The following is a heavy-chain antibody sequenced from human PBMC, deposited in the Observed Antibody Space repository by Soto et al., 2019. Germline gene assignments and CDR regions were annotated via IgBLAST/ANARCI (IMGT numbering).Heavy chain of an antibody. CDR3: AHRGYSSSWSTTNWFDP. D-gene: IGHD6-13*01. V-gene: IGHV2-5*02. J-gene: IGHJ5*02. CDR2: IYWDDDK. Sequence: QITLKESGPTLVKPTQTLTLTRTFSGFSLSTSGVGVGWIRQPPGKALEWLALIYWDDDKRYSPSLKSRLTITKDTSKNQVVLTMTNMDPVDTATYYCAHRGYSSSWSTTNWFDPWGQGTLVTVSS. CDR1: GFSLSTSGVG.